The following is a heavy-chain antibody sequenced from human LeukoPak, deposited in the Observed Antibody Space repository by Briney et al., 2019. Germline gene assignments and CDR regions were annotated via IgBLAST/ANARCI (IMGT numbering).Heavy chain of an antibody. Sequence: GGSLRLSCAASGFTFSSYAMSWVRQAPGKGLEWVSAISGSGGSTYYADSVKGRFTISRDNSKNTLYLQMNSLRAEDTAVYYCAKDLREKEQWHGPNYFDYWGQGTLVTVSS. J-gene: IGHJ4*02. D-gene: IGHD6-19*01. CDR3: AKDLREKEQWHGPNYFDY. CDR2: ISGSGGST. V-gene: IGHV3-23*01. CDR1: GFTFSSYA.